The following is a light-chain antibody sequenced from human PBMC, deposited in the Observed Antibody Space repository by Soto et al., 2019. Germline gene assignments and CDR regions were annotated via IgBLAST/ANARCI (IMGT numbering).Light chain of an antibody. CDR1: RSNIGNNA. CDR3: ATWDDSLNARGV. V-gene: IGLV1-44*01. Sequence: QSVLTQPPSASGTPGQRVTISCSGSRSNIGNNAVSWYQQFPGTAPKLLIYNNNQRPSGVPDRFSGSKSGTSASLAIIGLPAEDEADCYCATWDDSLNARGVFGGGTKLTVL. J-gene: IGLJ3*02. CDR2: NNN.